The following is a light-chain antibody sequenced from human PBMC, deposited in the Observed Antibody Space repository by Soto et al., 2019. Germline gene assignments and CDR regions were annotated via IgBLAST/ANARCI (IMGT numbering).Light chain of an antibody. J-gene: IGLJ1*01. V-gene: IGLV2-23*02. CDR2: EDS. CDR1: SSDVGSYKF. Sequence: SALTQPASVSESPGQSITIPCTGTSSDVGSYKFVSWYQHHPGKAPKLMIYEDSKRPSGVSDRFSGSKSGNTASLTISGLQADDEADYYCCSYAGTTNVFGTGTKVTVL. CDR3: CSYAGTTNV.